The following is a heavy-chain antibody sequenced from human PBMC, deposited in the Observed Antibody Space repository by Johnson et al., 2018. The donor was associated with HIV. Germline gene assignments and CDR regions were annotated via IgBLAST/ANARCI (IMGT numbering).Heavy chain of an antibody. V-gene: IGHV3-23*04. CDR1: GFTFSSYA. CDR2: ISGSGGST. J-gene: IGHJ3*02. D-gene: IGHD1-26*01. CDR3: ARGRGIVGPQQVALDI. Sequence: MQLVESGGGLVQPGGSLRLSCAASGFTFSSYAMSWVRQAPGKGLEWVSAISGSGGSTYYADSVKGRFTISRDNSKNTLYLQMNSLRAGDTAVYYCARGRGIVGPQQVALDIWGQGTRVTVSS.